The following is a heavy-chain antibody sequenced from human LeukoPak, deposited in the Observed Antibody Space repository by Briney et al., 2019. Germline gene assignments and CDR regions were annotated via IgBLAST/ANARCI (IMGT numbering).Heavy chain of an antibody. Sequence: GGSLRLSCAASGFTFSSYAMSWVRQAPRKGLEWVSAISGSSGNTHYADSVKGRFTISRDNSKNTLYLQINSLRAEDTAKYYCAKPARVGAVDYWGQGTLVTVSS. J-gene: IGHJ4*02. D-gene: IGHD6-13*01. CDR2: ISGSSGNT. CDR1: GFTFSSYA. V-gene: IGHV3-23*01. CDR3: AKPARVGAVDY.